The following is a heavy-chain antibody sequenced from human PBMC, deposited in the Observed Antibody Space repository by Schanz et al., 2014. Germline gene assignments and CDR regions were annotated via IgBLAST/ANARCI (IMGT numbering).Heavy chain of an antibody. Sequence: QVQLVESGGGVVQFGRSLRLSCAASGFTFSSYGMHWVRQAPGKGLEWVAVIWYDENNKYYADSVKGRFTMSRDNSKNTLYLQMNSLRAEDTAVYYCGGANYRRKINFDYWGRGTLVTVSS. CDR2: IWYDENNK. J-gene: IGHJ4*02. V-gene: IGHV3-33*01. CDR1: GFTFSSYG. CDR3: GGANYRRKINFDY. D-gene: IGHD3-10*01.